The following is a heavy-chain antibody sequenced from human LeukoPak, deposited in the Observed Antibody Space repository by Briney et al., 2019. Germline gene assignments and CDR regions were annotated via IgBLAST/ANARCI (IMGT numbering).Heavy chain of an antibody. CDR2: ITSISSST. J-gene: IGHJ6*03. CDR1: EFTFSRFE. CDR3: ARDFGDYGGYYHMDL. V-gene: IGHV3-48*03. Sequence: GGSLRLSCTASEFTFSRFEMSWVRQAPGKGLEWVSYITSISSSTYYADFVKGRFTVSRDNAKNSLYLQMNSLTAEDTAIYYCARDFGDYGGYYHMDLWGKGTTVTVSS. D-gene: IGHD4-23*01.